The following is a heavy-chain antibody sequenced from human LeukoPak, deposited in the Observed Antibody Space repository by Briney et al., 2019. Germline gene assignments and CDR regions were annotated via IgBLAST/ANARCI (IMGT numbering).Heavy chain of an antibody. CDR1: GFTFSDYY. CDR3: AGGWLVSAFDI. Sequence: GGSLRLSCAASGFTFSDYYMSWIRQAPGKGLEWVSYISSSGSTIYYADSVKGRFTISRDDAKNSLYLQMNSLRAEDTAVYYCAGGWLVSAFDIWGQGTMVTVSS. J-gene: IGHJ3*02. D-gene: IGHD5-12*01. CDR2: ISSSGSTI. V-gene: IGHV3-11*01.